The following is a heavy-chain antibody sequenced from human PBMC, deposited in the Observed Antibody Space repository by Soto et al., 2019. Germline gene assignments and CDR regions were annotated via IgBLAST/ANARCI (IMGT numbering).Heavy chain of an antibody. CDR3: ARDPLGGLLWFRELSYGMDV. Sequence: ASVKVSCKASGYTFTSYYMHWVRQAPGQGLEWMGIINPSGGSTSYAQKFQGRVTMTRDTSTSTVYMELSSLRSEDTAVYYCARDPLGGLLWFRELSYGMDVWGQGTTVTVSS. J-gene: IGHJ6*02. D-gene: IGHD3-10*01. CDR1: GYTFTSYY. V-gene: IGHV1-46*01. CDR2: INPSGGST.